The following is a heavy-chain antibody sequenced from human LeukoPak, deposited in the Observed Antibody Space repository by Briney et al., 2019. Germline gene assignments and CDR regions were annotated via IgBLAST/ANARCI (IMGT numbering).Heavy chain of an antibody. CDR1: GGSISSSSYY. J-gene: IGHJ4*02. CDR2: INHSGST. Sequence: ASETLSLTCTVSGGSISSSSYYWGWIRQPPGKGLEWIGEINHSGSTNYNPSLKSRVTISVDTSKNQFSPKLSSVTAADTAVYYCVGLDQLGNTFDYWGQGTLVTVSS. V-gene: IGHV4-39*07. D-gene: IGHD6-13*01. CDR3: VGLDQLGNTFDY.